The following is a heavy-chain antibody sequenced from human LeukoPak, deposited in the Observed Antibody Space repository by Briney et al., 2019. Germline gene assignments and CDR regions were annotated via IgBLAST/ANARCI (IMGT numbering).Heavy chain of an antibody. Sequence: GGSLRLSCVASGISFATYWMTWVRQAPGKGLEWVANIKQDGSDKYYVDSVKGRFTISRDNAKNTLYLLMNSLRVEDTAVYYCARLLWNDVDYWGQGTLVTVSS. CDR2: IKQDGSDK. J-gene: IGHJ4*02. CDR3: ARLLWNDVDY. V-gene: IGHV3-7*02. CDR1: GISFATYW. D-gene: IGHD1-1*01.